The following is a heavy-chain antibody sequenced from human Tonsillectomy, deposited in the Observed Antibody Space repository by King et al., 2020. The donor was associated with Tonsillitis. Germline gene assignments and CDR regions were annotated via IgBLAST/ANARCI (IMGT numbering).Heavy chain of an antibody. D-gene: IGHD1-1*01. CDR3: ARALWYDTPLSWYFDL. CDR1: GFTFSNYD. V-gene: IGHV3-13*01. J-gene: IGHJ2*01. Sequence: EVQLVESGGGLVQPGESLRLSCAASGFTFSNYDMHWVRQVTGKGLEWVSAIGTAGDTYYPGSVKGRFTISRENAKNSLYLQMNSLRAGDTAVYYCARALWYDTPLSWYFDLWGRGTLVTVSS. CDR2: IGTAGDT.